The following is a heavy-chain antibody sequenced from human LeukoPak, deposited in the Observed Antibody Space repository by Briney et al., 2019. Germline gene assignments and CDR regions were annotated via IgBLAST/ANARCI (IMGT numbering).Heavy chain of an antibody. Sequence: PGGSLRLSCVASGFSFNNYAMNWVRQAPGKRLEWVSLIIGSSGSTFYADSVKGRFTISRYKSKNTLYLQMNSLRAEDTAVYYCAKGAYDYIEIAYFDYWGQGSLVTVSS. V-gene: IGHV3-23*01. CDR1: GFSFNNYA. D-gene: IGHD5-12*01. CDR3: AKGAYDYIEIAYFDY. CDR2: IIGSSGST. J-gene: IGHJ4*02.